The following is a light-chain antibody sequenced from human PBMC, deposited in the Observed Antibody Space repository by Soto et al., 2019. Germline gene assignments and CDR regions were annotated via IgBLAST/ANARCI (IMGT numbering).Light chain of an antibody. CDR2: DVS. CDR1: QYVSDT. Sequence: DVEMTQSPSYLSGSVGDRVTISCQASQYVSDTFNWYQQRPGRPPLLLIFDVSNLATGVPPRFSGSGSGTDFTFTISSLQPEDTATYYCRKYDNLPLTFGGGTKVYI. J-gene: IGKJ4*01. CDR3: RKYDNLPLT. V-gene: IGKV1-33*01.